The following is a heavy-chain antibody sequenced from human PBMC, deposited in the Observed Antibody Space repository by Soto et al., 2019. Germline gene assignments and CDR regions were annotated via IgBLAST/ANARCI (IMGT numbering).Heavy chain of an antibody. V-gene: IGHV1-8*01. J-gene: IGHJ6*03. Sequence: ASVKVSCKASGYTFTNYNINWVRQATGQGLEWMGWMNPNTGNTGYAEKFQGRVTMTRNSSINTAYMELSGLRSDDTAVYYCAREAASDPSFYYHYMDAWGKGTTVTVSS. D-gene: IGHD6-25*01. CDR2: MNPNTGNT. CDR3: AREAASDPSFYYHYMDA. CDR1: GYTFTNYN.